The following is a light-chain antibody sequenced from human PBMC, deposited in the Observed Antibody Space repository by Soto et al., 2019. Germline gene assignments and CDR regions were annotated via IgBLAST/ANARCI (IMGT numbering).Light chain of an antibody. CDR3: QHYNSYPYT. CDR1: QSISTW. CDR2: DAS. Sequence: DIHMTQSPSSVSASVGDRVTITCRASQSISTWLAWFQQKPGKAPDLLIYDASSLESGVPSRFSGSGSGTEFTLTISSLQPDDFATYYCQHYNSYPYTFGQGTKVDIK. J-gene: IGKJ2*01. V-gene: IGKV1-5*01.